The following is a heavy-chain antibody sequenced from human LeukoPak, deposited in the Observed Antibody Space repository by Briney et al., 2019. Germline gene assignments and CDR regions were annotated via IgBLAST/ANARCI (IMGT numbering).Heavy chain of an antibody. CDR3: ARAPGAPLRYFDWLALDY. CDR1: GFTFSSYA. J-gene: IGHJ4*02. V-gene: IGHV3-30-3*01. D-gene: IGHD3-9*01. Sequence: GGSLRLSCAASGFTFSSYAMHWVRQAPGKGLEWVAVISYDGSNKYYADSVKGRFTVSRDNSKNTLYPQMNSLRAEDTAVYYCARAPGAPLRYFDWLALDYWGQGTLVTVSS. CDR2: ISYDGSNK.